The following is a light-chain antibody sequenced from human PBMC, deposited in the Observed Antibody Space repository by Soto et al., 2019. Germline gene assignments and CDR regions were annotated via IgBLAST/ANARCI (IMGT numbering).Light chain of an antibody. Sequence: DIQMTQSPSSVSASVGDRVTITWRASRGISSWLAWYQQKPGKAPKLLIYAESSLQSGVPSRFSCSGSDTDFTLTSSSLQPEDFATYYCQQANSFPHTFGQGTKLEIK. CDR2: AES. CDR1: RGISSW. J-gene: IGKJ2*01. CDR3: QQANSFPHT. V-gene: IGKV1-12*01.